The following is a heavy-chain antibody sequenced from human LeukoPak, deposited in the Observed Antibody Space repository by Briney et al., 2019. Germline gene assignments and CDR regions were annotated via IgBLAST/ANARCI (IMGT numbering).Heavy chain of an antibody. CDR2: IYYSGST. D-gene: IGHD1-26*01. CDR3: ARGIVGARVYYYYYMDV. CDR1: GGSISSYY. J-gene: IGHJ6*03. V-gene: IGHV4-59*01. Sequence: PSETLSLTCTVSGGSISSYYWSWIRQPPGKGLEWIGYIYYSGSTNYNPSLKSRVTISVDTSKNQFSLKLSSVTAADTAVYYCARGIVGARVYYYYYMDVWGKGTTVTVSS.